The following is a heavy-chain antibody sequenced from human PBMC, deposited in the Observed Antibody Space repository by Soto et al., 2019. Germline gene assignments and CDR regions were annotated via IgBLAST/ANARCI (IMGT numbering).Heavy chain of an antibody. CDR1: GYSFPSQW. CDR2: IYPADSDT. J-gene: IGHJ3*02. V-gene: IGHV5-51*01. CDR3: ARPLWFGELNAFDI. D-gene: IGHD3-10*01. Sequence: GESLKISCKGSGYSFPSQWIGWVRQMPGKGLEWMGNIYPADSDTNYSPSFQGHVTISADKSISTAYLQWSSLKASDTAMYYCARPLWFGELNAFDIWGKGTMVTVSS.